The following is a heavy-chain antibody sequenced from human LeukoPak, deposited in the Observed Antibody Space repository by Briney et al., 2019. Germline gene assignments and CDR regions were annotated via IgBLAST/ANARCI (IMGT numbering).Heavy chain of an antibody. CDR2: ISSSSSYI. V-gene: IGHV3-21*01. J-gene: IGHJ4*02. CDR1: GFTFSSYS. CDR3: ARVHCSGGSCYSYEIYFDY. Sequence: GGSLRLSCAASGFTFSSYSMNWVRQAPGKGLEWVSSISSSSSYIYYADSVKGRFTISRDNAKNSLYLQMNSLRAEDTAVYYCARVHCSGGSCYSYEIYFDYWGQGTLVTVSS. D-gene: IGHD2-15*01.